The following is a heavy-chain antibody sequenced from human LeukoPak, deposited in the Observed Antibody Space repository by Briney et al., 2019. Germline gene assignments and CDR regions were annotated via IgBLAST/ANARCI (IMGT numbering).Heavy chain of an antibody. CDR2: INSDGSST. CDR1: GFTFSSYW. D-gene: IGHD6-19*01. V-gene: IGHV3-74*01. CDR3: ARVLAVAGTIAFWYYYYGMDV. J-gene: IGHJ6*04. Sequence: GGTLRLSCAASGFTFSSYWMHWVRQAPGHGLVWVSRINSDGSSTSYADSVKGRFTISRDNAKNTLYLQMNSLRAEDTAVYYCARVLAVAGTIAFWYYYYGMDVWGKGTTVTVSS.